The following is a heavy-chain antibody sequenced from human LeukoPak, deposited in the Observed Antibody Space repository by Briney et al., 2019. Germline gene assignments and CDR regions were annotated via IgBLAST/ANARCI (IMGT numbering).Heavy chain of an antibody. CDR3: ARPITMVRGVPPRYYGMDV. J-gene: IGHJ6*02. CDR2: IIPIFGTA. V-gene: IGHV1-69*13. CDR1: GGTFSSYA. D-gene: IGHD3-10*01. Sequence: GASVKVSCTASGGTFSSYAISWVRQAPGQGLEWMGGIIPIFGTANYAQKFQGRVTITADESTSTAYMELSSLRSEDTAVYYCARPITMVRGVPPRYYGMDVWGQGTTVTVSS.